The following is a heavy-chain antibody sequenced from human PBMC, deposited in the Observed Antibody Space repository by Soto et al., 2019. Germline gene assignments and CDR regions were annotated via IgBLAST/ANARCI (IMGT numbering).Heavy chain of an antibody. CDR1: GYTFSNYG. J-gene: IGHJ5*02. D-gene: IGHD2-2*01. V-gene: IGHV1-18*01. Sequence: APVEVSSKTCGYTFSNYGITWVRQAPGQPLEWLGWISLYSDGTNYAQKFQGRVSMTTDTSTTTAYMELRSLRSDDTAVYYCARVVPGAEAWFGPWGQGTLVTVSS. CDR2: ISLYSDGT. CDR3: ARVVPGAEAWFGP.